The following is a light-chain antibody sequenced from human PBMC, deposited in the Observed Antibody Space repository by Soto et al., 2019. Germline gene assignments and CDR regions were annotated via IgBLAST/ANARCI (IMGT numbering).Light chain of an antibody. CDR3: QQYNSYL. Sequence: DIHITQSPSALPASVGDRVTITCRASQSISSWLAWYQQKPGKAPKLLIYDASSLESGVPSRFSGSGSGTEFTLTISSLQPDDFATYYCQQYNSYLFGQGTKVDIK. CDR1: QSISSW. V-gene: IGKV1-5*01. J-gene: IGKJ1*01. CDR2: DAS.